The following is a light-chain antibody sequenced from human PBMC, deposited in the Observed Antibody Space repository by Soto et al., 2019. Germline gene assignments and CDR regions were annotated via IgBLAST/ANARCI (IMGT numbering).Light chain of an antibody. CDR3: QQYGSSTYT. Sequence: EIVLTQSPGSLSLSPRERATLSCRASQSVSSNHLAWYQQKPGQAPRLIIYGASRRATGIPDRFSGSGSGTEFTLTISRLEPEDFAAYYCQQYGSSTYTFGQGTKVDIK. CDR1: QSVSSNH. J-gene: IGKJ2*01. V-gene: IGKV3-20*01. CDR2: GAS.